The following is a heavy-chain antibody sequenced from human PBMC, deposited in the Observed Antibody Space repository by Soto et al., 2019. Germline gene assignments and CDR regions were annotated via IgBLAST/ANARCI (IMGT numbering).Heavy chain of an antibody. J-gene: IGHJ4*02. CDR3: ARDRRRYYDILTGPELDY. CDR2: INSDGSST. CDR1: GFTFSSYW. V-gene: IGHV3-74*01. Sequence: GGSLRLSCAASGFTFSSYWMHWVRQAPGKGLVWVSRINSDGSSTSYADSVKGRFTISRDNAKNTLYLQMSSLRAEDTAVYYCARDRRRYYDILTGPELDYWGQGTLVTVYS. D-gene: IGHD3-9*01.